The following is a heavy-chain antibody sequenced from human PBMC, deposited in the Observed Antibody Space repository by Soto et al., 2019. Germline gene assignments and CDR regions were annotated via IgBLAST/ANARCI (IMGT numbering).Heavy chain of an antibody. J-gene: IGHJ4*02. CDR3: APRPADNWNYLPYFDY. D-gene: IGHD1-7*01. CDR1: GFTFTNAW. CDR2: IKSKTDGGTT. Sequence: EVQLVESGGGLVESGGSLRLSCAASGFTFTNAWMNWVRQAPGKGLEWVGRIKSKTDGGTTDYAAPVKGRFTISRDDSKNTLYLQMSSLKTEDAAVYYCAPRPADNWNYLPYFDYWGQGPLLTVSS. V-gene: IGHV3-15*07.